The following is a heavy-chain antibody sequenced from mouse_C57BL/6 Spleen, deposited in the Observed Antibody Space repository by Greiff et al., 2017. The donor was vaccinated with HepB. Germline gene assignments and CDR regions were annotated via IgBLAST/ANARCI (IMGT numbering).Heavy chain of an antibody. CDR2: ISSGGDYI. J-gene: IGHJ4*01. CDR3: TRDRIRYGRSYDAMDY. V-gene: IGHV5-9-1*02. CDR1: GFTFSSYA. Sequence: EVQRVESGEGLVKPGGSLKLSCAASGFTFSSYAMSWVRQTPEKRLEWVAYISSGGDYIYYADTVKGRFTISRDNARNTLYLQMSSLKSEDTAMYYCTRDRIRYGRSYDAMDYWGQGTSVTVSS. D-gene: IGHD1-1*01.